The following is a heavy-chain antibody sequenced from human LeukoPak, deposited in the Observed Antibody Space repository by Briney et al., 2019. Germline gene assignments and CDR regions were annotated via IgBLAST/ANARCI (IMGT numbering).Heavy chain of an antibody. J-gene: IGHJ3*02. CDR3: ARVKQYQLLSYAFDI. D-gene: IGHD2-2*01. CDR2: ISSSSSYI. Sequence: GGSLRLSCAASGFTFSSYSMNWVRQAPGKGLEWVSSISSSSSYIYYADSVKGRFTISRDNAKNSLYLQMNSLSAEDMAVYYCARVKQYQLLSYAFDIWGQGTIVTVSS. CDR1: GFTFSSYS. V-gene: IGHV3-21*01.